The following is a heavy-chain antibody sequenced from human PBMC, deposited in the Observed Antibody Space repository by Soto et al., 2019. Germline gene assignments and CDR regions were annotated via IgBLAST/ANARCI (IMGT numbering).Heavy chain of an antibody. CDR2: ISGRGGST. V-gene: IGHV3-23*01. CDR1: GFTFRSYA. Sequence: EVQLLESGGGLVQPGGSLRLSCAASGFTFRSYAMSWVRQAPGKGLEWVSAISGRGGSTYYADSVKGRFPISRDNSMNTLYLQMHSLRDEDTAVYYCAKKRGWDTAFDYWGQGTLVTVSS. CDR3: AKKRGWDTAFDY. D-gene: IGHD6-19*01. J-gene: IGHJ4*02.